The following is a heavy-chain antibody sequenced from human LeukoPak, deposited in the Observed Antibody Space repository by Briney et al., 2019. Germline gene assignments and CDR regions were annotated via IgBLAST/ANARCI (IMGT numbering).Heavy chain of an antibody. V-gene: IGHV4-61*05. D-gene: IGHD3-22*01. CDR1: GGSISSSSYY. CDR2: IYYSGST. J-gene: IGHJ4*02. Sequence: SETLSLTCTVSGGSISSSSYYWGWIRQPPGKGLEWIGYIYYSGSTNYNPSLKSRVTISVDTSKNQFSLKLSSVTAADTAVYYCARVYKYYYDSSGYSFDYWGQGTLVTVSS. CDR3: ARVYKYYYDSSGYSFDY.